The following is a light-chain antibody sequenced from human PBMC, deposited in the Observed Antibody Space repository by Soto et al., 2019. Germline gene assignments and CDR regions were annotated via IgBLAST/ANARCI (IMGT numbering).Light chain of an antibody. J-gene: IGLJ1*01. V-gene: IGLV3-1*01. CDR2: QDS. CDR3: QAWDSSTGLYV. Sequence: SYELTQPPSVSVSPGQTASITCSGDKLGDKYACWYQQKPGQSPVLVIYQDSKRPSGIPERFSGSNSGNTATLTISGTQAMDEADYYCQAWDSSTGLYVFGTGTKVT. CDR1: KLGDKY.